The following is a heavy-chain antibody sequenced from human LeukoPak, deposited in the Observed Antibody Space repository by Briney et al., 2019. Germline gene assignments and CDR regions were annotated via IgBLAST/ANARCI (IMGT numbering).Heavy chain of an antibody. D-gene: IGHD5-18*01. Sequence: PSETLSLTCTVSGGSISSSSYYWGWIRQPPGKGLEWIGSIYYSGSTYYNPSLKSRVTISVDTSKNQFSLRLSSVTAADTAVYYCARGGYSYGWGYYYYMDVWGKGTTVTVSS. CDR1: GGSISSSSYY. CDR2: IYYSGST. J-gene: IGHJ6*03. V-gene: IGHV4-39*07. CDR3: ARGGYSYGWGYYYYMDV.